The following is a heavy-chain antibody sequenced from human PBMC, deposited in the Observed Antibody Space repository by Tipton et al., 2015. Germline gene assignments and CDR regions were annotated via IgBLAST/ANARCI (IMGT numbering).Heavy chain of an antibody. Sequence: TLSLTCTVSGDSISSGSYYWGWIRQPPGKGLEWIGAINHAGDTYYRPSLKSRATISVDTSKNQFSLMLSSVTAADTAIYYCARSEVGDFDSWGQGTLVTVSS. CDR3: ARSEVGDFDS. CDR2: INHAGDT. J-gene: IGHJ4*02. D-gene: IGHD1-26*01. V-gene: IGHV4-39*07. CDR1: GDSISSGSYY.